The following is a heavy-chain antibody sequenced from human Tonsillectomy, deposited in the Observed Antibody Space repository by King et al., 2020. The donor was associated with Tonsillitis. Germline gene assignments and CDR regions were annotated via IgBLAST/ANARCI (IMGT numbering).Heavy chain of an antibody. V-gene: IGHV4-39*01. CDR2: IYFSGST. J-gene: IGHJ4*02. D-gene: IGHD3-22*01. Sequence: QLQESGPGLVKPSETLSLTCTVSGGSSITSAYYWGWIRQPPGKGLEWIGSIYFSGSTYYNPSLKSRFTISVDTSKNPFSLKLSSVTAADTAVYYCARHLTYYYDNSGYYFDYWGQGTLVTVSS. CDR3: ARHLTYYYDNSGYYFDY. CDR1: GGSSITSAYY.